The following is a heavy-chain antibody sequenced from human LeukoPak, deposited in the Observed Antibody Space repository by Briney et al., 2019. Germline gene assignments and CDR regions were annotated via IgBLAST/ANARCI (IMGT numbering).Heavy chain of an antibody. Sequence: SETLSLTCTVSGGSISSSSYYWGWIRQPPGKGLEWIGEINHSGSTNYNPSLKSRVTISVDTSKNQFSLKLSSVTAADTAVYYCARGGRPVTRKFDYWGQGTLVTVSS. J-gene: IGHJ4*02. V-gene: IGHV4-39*07. CDR1: GGSISSSSYY. CDR2: INHSGST. D-gene: IGHD4-17*01. CDR3: ARGGRPVTRKFDY.